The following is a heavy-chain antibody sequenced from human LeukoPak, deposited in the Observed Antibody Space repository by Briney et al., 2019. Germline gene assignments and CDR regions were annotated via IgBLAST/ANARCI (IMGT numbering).Heavy chain of an antibody. CDR3: ARLSGYSSIDY. D-gene: IGHD6-13*01. CDR2: IWYDGSNK. J-gene: IGHJ4*02. V-gene: IGHV3-33*01. CDR1: GFAFSSYG. Sequence: GGSLRLSCAASGFAFSSYGMHWVRQAPGKGLEWVAVIWYDGSNKYYADSVKGRFTISRDNSKNALYLQMNSLRAEDTAVYYCARLSGYSSIDYWGQGALVTVSS.